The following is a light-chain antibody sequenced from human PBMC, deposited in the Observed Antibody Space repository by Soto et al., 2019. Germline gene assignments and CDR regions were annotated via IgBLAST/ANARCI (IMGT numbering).Light chain of an antibody. CDR3: SSYTSSSTVV. CDR2: DVS. Sequence: QSALTQPASVSGAPGQSIPISCTGTSSDVGAYNYVSWYQQHPGKAPKLMIYDVSNRPSGVSNRFSGSKSVNTASLTISGLQAEDEADYYCSSYTSSSTVVFGGGTKLTVL. V-gene: IGLV2-14*03. J-gene: IGLJ2*01. CDR1: SSDVGAYNY.